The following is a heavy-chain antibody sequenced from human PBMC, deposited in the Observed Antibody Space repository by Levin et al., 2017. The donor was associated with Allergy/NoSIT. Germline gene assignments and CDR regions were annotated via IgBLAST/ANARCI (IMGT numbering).Heavy chain of an antibody. CDR3: ASIGRVGADYGDYDYGMDG. CDR1: GGTFSSYA. Sequence: SVKVSCKASGGTFSSYAISWVRQAPGQGLEWMGGIIPIFGTANYAQKFQGRVTITADKSTSTAYMELSSLRSEDTAVYYCASIGRVGADYGDYDYGMDGWGQGTTVTVSS. V-gene: IGHV1-69*06. D-gene: IGHD1-26*01. J-gene: IGHJ6*02. CDR2: IIPIFGTA.